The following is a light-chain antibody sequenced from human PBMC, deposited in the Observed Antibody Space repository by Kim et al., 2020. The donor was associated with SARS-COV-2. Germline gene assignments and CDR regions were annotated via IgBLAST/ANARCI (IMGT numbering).Light chain of an antibody. J-gene: IGLJ2*01. CDR3: QSYDNNLNAVV. V-gene: IGLV1-40*01. CDR1: RANSETGYD. CDR2: GNK. Sequence: VTVHCTGSRANSETGYDVHWYQKFPGTAPKLLIDGNKHRPSGVPDRFSGSKSGTSASLAITGLQAEDEADYYCQSYDNNLNAVVFGGGTQLTVL.